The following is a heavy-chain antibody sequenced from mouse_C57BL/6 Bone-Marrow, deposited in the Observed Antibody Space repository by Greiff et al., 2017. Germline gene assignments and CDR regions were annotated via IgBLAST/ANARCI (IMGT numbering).Heavy chain of an antibody. J-gene: IGHJ4*01. CDR2: ILPGSGST. CDR1: GYTFTGYW. CDR3: ASPLYYGSLDYAMDC. D-gene: IGHD1-1*01. V-gene: IGHV1-9*01. Sequence: KLSCKATGYTFTGYWIEWVKQRPGHGLEWIGEILPGSGSTNYNEKFKGKATFTADTSSNTAYMQLSSLTTEDSAIYYCASPLYYGSLDYAMDCWGQGTSVTVSS.